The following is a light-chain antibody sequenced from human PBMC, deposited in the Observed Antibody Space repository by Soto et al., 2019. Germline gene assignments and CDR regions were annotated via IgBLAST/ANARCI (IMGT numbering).Light chain of an antibody. CDR3: QHYGASTGA. CDR1: QTISSNN. J-gene: IGKJ3*01. V-gene: IGKV3-20*01. CDR2: DAS. Sequence: EVVLTQSPGTLSLSPGERGALSCRASQTISSNNLAWYQQRPGQAPTLLIYDASSRATGIPDRFNGSGSRTDFTLTISRLEPEDFAVYYCQHYGASTGAFGPGTKVDIK.